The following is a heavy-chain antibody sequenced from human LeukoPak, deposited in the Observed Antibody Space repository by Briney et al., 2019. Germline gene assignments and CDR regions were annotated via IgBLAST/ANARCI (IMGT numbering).Heavy chain of an antibody. V-gene: IGHV1-2*02. Sequence: ASVKVSCKASGYTFTGYYMHWVRQAPGQGLEWRGWINPNSGGTNYAQKFQGRVTMTRDTSISTAYMELSRLRSDDTAVYYCARGGYSGSRYYYYYGIDVWGQGTTVTVSS. D-gene: IGHD5-12*01. CDR3: ARGGYSGSRYYYYYGIDV. CDR2: INPNSGGT. J-gene: IGHJ6*02. CDR1: GYTFTGYY.